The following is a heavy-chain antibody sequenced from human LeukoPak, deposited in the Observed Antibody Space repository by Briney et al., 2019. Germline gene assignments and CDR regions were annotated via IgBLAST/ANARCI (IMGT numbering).Heavy chain of an antibody. J-gene: IGHJ6*02. CDR1: GFTVSSNY. CDR3: ARIGGSSFYYYGMDV. V-gene: IGHV3-66*01. Sequence: PGGSLRLSCAASGFTVSSNYMTWVRQAPGKGLEWVSVIYSGGSTYYADSVKGRFTISRDNSKNTLYLQMNSLRAGDTAVYYCARIGGSSFYYYGMDVWGQGTTVTVSS. D-gene: IGHD1-26*01. CDR2: IYSGGST.